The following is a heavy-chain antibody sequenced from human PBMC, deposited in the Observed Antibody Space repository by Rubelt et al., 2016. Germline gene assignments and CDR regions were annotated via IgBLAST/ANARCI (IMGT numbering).Heavy chain of an antibody. CDR3: ARDSPNPYWYFDL. Sequence: EVQLVESGGGLVKPGGSLRLSCAASGFTFSSYTMNWVRQAPGKGLEWVSSISSSSAYIYYADSLKGRFTISRETSRDTLYLQMESLRAEDTAVYYCARDSPNPYWYFDLWGRGTLVTVSS. J-gene: IGHJ2*01. V-gene: IGHV3-21*04. CDR2: ISSSSAYI. CDR1: GFTFSSYT.